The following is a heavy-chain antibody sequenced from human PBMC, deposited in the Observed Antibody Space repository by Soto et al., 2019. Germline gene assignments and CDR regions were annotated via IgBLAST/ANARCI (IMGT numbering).Heavy chain of an antibody. Sequence: ASVKVSCKASGYSFTSYAMHWVRQAPGQRLEWMGWINAGNGYTKYSQKFQVRVTITRDTSASTAYMELSSLRSEDTAVYYCARELATGTFDIWGQGTMVTVSS. V-gene: IGHV1-3*01. CDR2: INAGNGYT. J-gene: IGHJ3*02. CDR3: ARELATGTFDI. D-gene: IGHD6-13*01. CDR1: GYSFTSYA.